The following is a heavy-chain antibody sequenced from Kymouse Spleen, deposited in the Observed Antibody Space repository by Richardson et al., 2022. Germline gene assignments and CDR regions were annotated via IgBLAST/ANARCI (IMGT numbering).Heavy chain of an antibody. D-gene: IGHD1-7*01. Sequence: EVQLVESGGGLVQPGRSLRLSCAASGFTFDDYAMHWVRQAPGKGLEWVSGISWNSGSIGYADSVKGRFTISRDNAKNSLYLQMNSLRAEDTALYYCAKGTTRYYYGMDVWGQGTTVTVSS. J-gene: IGHJ6*02. CDR2: ISWNSGSI. CDR1: GFTFDDYA. CDR3: AKGTTRYYYGMDV. V-gene: IGHV3-9*01.